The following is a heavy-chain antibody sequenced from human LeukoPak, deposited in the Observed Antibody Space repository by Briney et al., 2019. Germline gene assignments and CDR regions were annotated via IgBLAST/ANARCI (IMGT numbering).Heavy chain of an antibody. CDR2: INHSGST. J-gene: IGHJ5*02. Sequence: PSVTLSLTCAVYGGSFSGYYWSWIRQPPGKGLEWIGEINHSGSTNYNPSLKSRVTISVDTSKKQFSLKLSSVTAADTAVYYCARGEWFDPWGQGTLVTVSS. CDR3: ARGEWFDP. V-gene: IGHV4-34*01. CDR1: GGSFSGYY.